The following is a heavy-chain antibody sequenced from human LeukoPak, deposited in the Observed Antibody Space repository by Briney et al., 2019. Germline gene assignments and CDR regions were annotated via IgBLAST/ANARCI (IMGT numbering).Heavy chain of an antibody. Sequence: PSETLSLTCTVSGGSITNYYWSWIRQPPGKGLEWIGFSYYNGNTNYNPSLKSRVTISVDMSKNQFSLSLRSVTAEDTAVYYCARDNDSRDPPHFDYWGQGTLVTVSS. J-gene: IGHJ4*02. D-gene: IGHD3-16*01. V-gene: IGHV4-59*01. CDR1: GGSITNYY. CDR2: SYYNGNT. CDR3: ARDNDSRDPPHFDY.